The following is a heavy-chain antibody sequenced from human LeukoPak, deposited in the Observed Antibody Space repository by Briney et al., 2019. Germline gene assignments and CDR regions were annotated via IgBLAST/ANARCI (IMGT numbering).Heavy chain of an antibody. D-gene: IGHD3-10*01. Sequence: SETLSLTCTVSGGSISSYAWSWIRQPAGKGLEWIGRTYTSGSTNYNPSLKGRVTMSVDMSKNQFSLKLSSMIAADTAVYYCARVDSRYYYGSGSYYYYYMDVWGKGTTVTVSS. CDR3: ARVDSRYYYGSGSYYYYYMDV. J-gene: IGHJ6*03. CDR1: GGSISSYA. V-gene: IGHV4-4*07. CDR2: TYTSGST.